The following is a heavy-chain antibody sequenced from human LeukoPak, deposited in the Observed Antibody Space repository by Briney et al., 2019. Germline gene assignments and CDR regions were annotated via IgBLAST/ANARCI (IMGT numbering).Heavy chain of an antibody. CDR3: ARTSQPGIAVAGKPFDY. CDR2: ISSSGSTI. CDR1: GFTLSSYE. Sequence: GGSLRLSCAASGFTLSSYEMNWVRQAPGKGLEWVSYISSSGSTIYYADSVKGRFTISRDNAKNSLYLQMNSLRAEDTAVYYCARTSQPGIAVAGKPFDYWGQGTLVTVSS. J-gene: IGHJ4*02. V-gene: IGHV3-48*03. D-gene: IGHD6-19*01.